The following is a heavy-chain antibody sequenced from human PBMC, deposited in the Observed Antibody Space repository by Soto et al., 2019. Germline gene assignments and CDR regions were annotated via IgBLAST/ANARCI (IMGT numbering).Heavy chain of an antibody. V-gene: IGHV4-30-2*01. CDR3: ATYRKFFQI. CDR1: GGYISRGYYY. CDR2: IYNSGST. Sequence: PSETLSLTCAVSGGYISRGYYYWSWIRQPPGKGLEWIGFIYNSGSTYYNSSLKSRVTISVDRSKNHFFLNWTSVTAADTAVYYCATYRKFFQIRGQGTKVTVS. J-gene: IGHJ3*02.